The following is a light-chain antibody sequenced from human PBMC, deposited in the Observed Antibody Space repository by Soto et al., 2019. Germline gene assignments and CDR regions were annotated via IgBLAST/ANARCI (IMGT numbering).Light chain of an antibody. CDR2: DAS. CDR3: LQRSNWPLT. J-gene: IGKJ4*01. V-gene: IGKV3-11*01. Sequence: EIVLTQSPATLSLSPGERATLSCRASQSVSSYLAWYQQKPGQAPRLLIYDASNRGTGIPARFSGSGSGTDFTLTISSLEPEDFAVYYCLQRSNWPLTFGGGTKVDIK. CDR1: QSVSSY.